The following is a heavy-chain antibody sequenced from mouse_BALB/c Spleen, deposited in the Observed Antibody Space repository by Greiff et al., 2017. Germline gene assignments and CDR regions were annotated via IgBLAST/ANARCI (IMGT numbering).Heavy chain of an antibody. J-gene: IGHJ1*01. D-gene: IGHD1-1*01. V-gene: IGHV1S135*01. CDR3: ANYYGSSYGYFDV. Sequence: LVESGPELMKPGASVKISCKASGYSFTSYYMHWVKQSHGKSLEWIGYIDPFNGGTSYNQKFKGKATLTVDKSSSTAYMHLSSLTSEDSAVYYCANYYGSSYGYFDVWGAGTTVTVSS. CDR1: GYSFTSYY. CDR2: IDPFNGGT.